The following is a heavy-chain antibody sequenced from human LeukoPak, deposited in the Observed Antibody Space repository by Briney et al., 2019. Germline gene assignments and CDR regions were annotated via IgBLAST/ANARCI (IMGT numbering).Heavy chain of an antibody. D-gene: IGHD1/OR15-1a*01. CDR3: ASFCCVPHEQRSYYFDS. Sequence: PGGSLRLSCAASGFTFSTYWMSWVRQAPGKGLEWVANTKQDGGEKYYADSVKGRFTISRDNAKNSLYLQMNSLRAEDTAVYYCASFCCVPHEQRSYYFDSWGQGTLVTVSS. V-gene: IGHV3-7*01. J-gene: IGHJ4*02. CDR2: TKQDGGEK. CDR1: GFTFSTYW.